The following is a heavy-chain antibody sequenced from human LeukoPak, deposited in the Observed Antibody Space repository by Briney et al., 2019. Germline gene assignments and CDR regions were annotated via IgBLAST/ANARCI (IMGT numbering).Heavy chain of an antibody. J-gene: IGHJ4*02. CDR1: GGSISSYY. D-gene: IGHD4-23*01. CDR3: ARHAAYGGELWLDY. V-gene: IGHV4-59*08. Sequence: PSETLSLTCTVSGGSISSYYWSWIRQPPGKGLEWIGYIYYSGSTNYNPSLKSRVTISVDTSKNQFSQKLSSVTAADTAVYYCARHAAYGGELWLDYWGQGTLVTVSS. CDR2: IYYSGST.